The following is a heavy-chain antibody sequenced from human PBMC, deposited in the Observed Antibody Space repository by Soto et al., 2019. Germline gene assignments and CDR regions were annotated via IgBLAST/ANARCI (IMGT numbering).Heavy chain of an antibody. CDR1: GGSISSYY. Sequence: PSETLSLTCTVSGGSISSYYWSWFRQPAGKGLEWIGRIYTSGSTNYNPSLKSRVTMSVDTSKNQFSLKLSSVTAADTAVYYCARDSGFGVVEIRNWFDPWGQGTLVTVSS. CDR3: ARDSGFGVVEIRNWFDP. V-gene: IGHV4-4*07. CDR2: IYTSGST. J-gene: IGHJ5*02. D-gene: IGHD3-3*01.